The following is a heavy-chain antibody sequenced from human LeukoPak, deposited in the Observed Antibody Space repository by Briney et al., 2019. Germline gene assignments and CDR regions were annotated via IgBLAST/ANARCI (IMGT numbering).Heavy chain of an antibody. V-gene: IGHV4-39*01. CDR3: ARAGGTNIVVVPANNWFDP. D-gene: IGHD2-2*01. Sequence: SETLSLTCTVSGGSISSSSYYWGWIRQPPGKGLGWIGSIYYSGSTYYNPSLKSRVTISVDTSKNQFSLKLSSVTAADTAVYYCARAGGTNIVVVPANNWFDPWGQGTLVTVSS. J-gene: IGHJ5*02. CDR1: GGSISSSSYY. CDR2: IYYSGST.